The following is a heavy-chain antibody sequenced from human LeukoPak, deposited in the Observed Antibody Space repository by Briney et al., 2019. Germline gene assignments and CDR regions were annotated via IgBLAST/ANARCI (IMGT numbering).Heavy chain of an antibody. CDR2: IYYSGST. J-gene: IGHJ3*02. CDR3: ARVDVGAKYNAFYI. V-gene: IGHV4-34*01. D-gene: IGHD1-26*01. Sequence: PSETLSLTCAVCGGSFSGYYWSWIRQPPGKGLEWIGSIYYSGSTYYNPSLKSRVTTSVDTSKNQFSLKLSSVTAADTAVYYCARVDVGAKYNAFYIWGQGTMVTVSS. CDR1: GGSFSGYY.